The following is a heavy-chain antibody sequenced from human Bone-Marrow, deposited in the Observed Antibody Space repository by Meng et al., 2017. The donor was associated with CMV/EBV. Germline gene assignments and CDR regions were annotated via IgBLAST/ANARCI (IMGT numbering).Heavy chain of an antibody. V-gene: IGHV3-21*01. J-gene: IGHJ6*02. D-gene: IGHD1-14*01. Sequence: GESLKISCAASEFTFNIYSMNWVRQAPGKGLEWVSSISSSSDSMYYADSVKGRFTISRENAKNSLYSQMDSLRAEDTAVYYCARDTRRKGMDFWGQGTTVTVSS. CDR2: ISSSSDSM. CDR1: EFTFNIYS. CDR3: ARDTRRKGMDF.